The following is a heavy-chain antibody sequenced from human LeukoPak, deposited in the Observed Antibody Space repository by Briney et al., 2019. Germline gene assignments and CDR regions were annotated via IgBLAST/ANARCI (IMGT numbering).Heavy chain of an antibody. Sequence: GGSLRLSCAASGFTFSSYSMNWVRQAPGKGLEWVSSVSSSSRYIHFAGSVKGRFTISRDNAKNSLYLQMNSLRVEDTAVYYCARVSADDYSNYEGAFDIWGQGTMVTVSS. CDR2: VSSSSRYI. CDR3: ARVSADDYSNYEGAFDI. D-gene: IGHD4-11*01. V-gene: IGHV3-21*06. CDR1: GFTFSSYS. J-gene: IGHJ3*02.